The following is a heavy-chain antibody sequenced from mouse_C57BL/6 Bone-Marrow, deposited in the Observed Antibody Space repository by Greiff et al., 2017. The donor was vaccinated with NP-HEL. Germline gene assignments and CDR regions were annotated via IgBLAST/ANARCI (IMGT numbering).Heavy chain of an antibody. D-gene: IGHD1-1*01. CDR2: IYWDDDK. CDR1: GFSLSTSGMG. CDR3: ARVYYGSSYEDFDY. V-gene: IGHV8-12*01. Sequence: QVTLKECGPGILQSSQTLSLTCSFSGFSLSTSGMGVSWIRQPSGKGLEWLAHIYWDDDKRYNPSLTSRPSNSKNTSRNQVFLKITSVDTADTATYYCARVYYGSSYEDFDYWGQGTTLTVSS. J-gene: IGHJ2*01.